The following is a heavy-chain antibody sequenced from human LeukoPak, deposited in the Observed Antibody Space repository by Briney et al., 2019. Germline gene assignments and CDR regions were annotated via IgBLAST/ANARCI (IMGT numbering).Heavy chain of an antibody. D-gene: IGHD6-13*01. V-gene: IGHV3-30*01. J-gene: IGHJ4*02. Sequence: DSVKGRFTISRDNSKNTLYLQMNSLRAEDTAVYYCAREGIAAVFDYWGQGTLVTVSS. CDR3: AREGIAAVFDY.